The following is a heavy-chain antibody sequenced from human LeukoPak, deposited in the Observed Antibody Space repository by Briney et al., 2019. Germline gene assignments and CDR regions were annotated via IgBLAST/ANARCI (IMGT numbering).Heavy chain of an antibody. J-gene: IGHJ4*02. CDR1: GFTFSDYS. D-gene: IGHD1-14*01. CDR3: VKTGGTLKTQGFDY. V-gene: IGHV3-21*01. CDR2: ISITSDYI. Sequence: GGSLRLSCAASGFTFSDYSMNWVRQAPGKGLEWVSSISITSDYIYYADSVKGRFTTSRDNAGNSLYLQMNSLRAEDTALYYCVKTGGTLKTQGFDYWGQGTLVTVSS.